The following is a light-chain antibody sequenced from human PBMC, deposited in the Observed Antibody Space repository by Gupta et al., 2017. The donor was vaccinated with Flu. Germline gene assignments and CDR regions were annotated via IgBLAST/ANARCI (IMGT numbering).Light chain of an antibody. J-gene: IGLJ2*01. Sequence: QSALPHPASASGSPGHSITISCTGTRSDVGGYNYVSWYQQQPSKAPKLMIYEVSNRPSGVSNRFSGYKCGKTASLTIYGLQAEDEADYYCSSYTSSSTLGVFGGGTKLTVL. V-gene: IGLV2-14*01. CDR2: EVS. CDR1: RSDVGGYNY. CDR3: SSYTSSSTLGV.